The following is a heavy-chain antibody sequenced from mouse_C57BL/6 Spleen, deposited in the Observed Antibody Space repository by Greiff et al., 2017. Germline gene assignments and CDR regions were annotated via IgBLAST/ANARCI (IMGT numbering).Heavy chain of an antibody. CDR3: ARQSLIYYGNPHAMDY. Sequence: EVQVVESGGGLVKPGGSLKLSCAASGFTFSDSGMHWVRQAPEKGLEWVAYISSGSSTIYYADTVKGRFTISRDNAKNTLFLQMTSLRSEDTAMYYCARQSLIYYGNPHAMDYWGQGTSVTVSS. CDR1: GFTFSDSG. J-gene: IGHJ4*01. D-gene: IGHD2-1*01. CDR2: ISSGSSTI. V-gene: IGHV5-17*01.